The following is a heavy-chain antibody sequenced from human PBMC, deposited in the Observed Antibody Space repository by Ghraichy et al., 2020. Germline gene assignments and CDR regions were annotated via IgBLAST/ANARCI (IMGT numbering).Heavy chain of an antibody. Sequence: SGPTLVKPTQTLTLTCTVSGFSVNTPTTRVSWIRQTPGKALEWLARSDWTDAKFYSKSLKTRLTISKDTSRNQVVLIMTNMDPVDTGIYYCARHSENFSSWYWFDPWGQGTLVTVSS. CDR3: ARHSENFSSWYWFDP. CDR1: GFSVNTPTTR. CDR2: SDWTDAK. V-gene: IGHV2-70*04. J-gene: IGHJ5*02. D-gene: IGHD6-13*01.